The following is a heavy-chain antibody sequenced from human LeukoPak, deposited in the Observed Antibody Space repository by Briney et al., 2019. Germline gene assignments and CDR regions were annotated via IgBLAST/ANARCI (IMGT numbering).Heavy chain of an antibody. Sequence: ASVKVSCKAFGYTFTNNWMHWVRQAPGQGLEWMGWINPHSGGTKYAQQFQGRVTMTRDTSISIAYMELFRLRSDDTAVYYCSRVGGDSGRGWDPADYWGQGTLVSVSS. J-gene: IGHJ4*02. CDR1: GYTFTNNW. V-gene: IGHV1-2*02. CDR3: SRVGGDSGRGWDPADY. CDR2: INPHSGGT. D-gene: IGHD4-17*01.